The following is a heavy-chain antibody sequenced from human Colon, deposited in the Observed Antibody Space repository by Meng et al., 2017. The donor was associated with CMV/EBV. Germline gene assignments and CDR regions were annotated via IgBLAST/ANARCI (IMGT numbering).Heavy chain of an antibody. J-gene: IGHJ3*02. D-gene: IGHD5-12*01. V-gene: IGHV3-30*04. CDR3: ARERWDIVATIGDYAFDI. CDR1: GFTFSSYA. CDR2: ISYDGSNK. Sequence: GESLKISCAASGFTFSSYAMHWVRQAPGKGLEWVAVISYDGSNKYYADSVKGRFTISRDNSKNTLYLQMNSLRAEDTAVYYCARERWDIVATIGDYAFDIWGQGTMVTVSS.